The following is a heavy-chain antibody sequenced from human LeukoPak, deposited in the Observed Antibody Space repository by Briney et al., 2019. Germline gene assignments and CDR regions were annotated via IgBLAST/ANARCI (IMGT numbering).Heavy chain of an antibody. CDR3: AKEGERKNGGSPSYYYGMDV. CDR2: INHSGST. Sequence: SETLSLTCAVYGGSFSGYYWSWIRQPPGKGLEWIGEINHSGSTNYNPSLKSRVTISVDTSKNQFSLKLSSVTAADTAVYYCAKEGERKNGGSPSYYYGMDVGGQGTTLTVSS. V-gene: IGHV4-34*01. D-gene: IGHD7-27*01. J-gene: IGHJ6*02. CDR1: GGSFSGYY.